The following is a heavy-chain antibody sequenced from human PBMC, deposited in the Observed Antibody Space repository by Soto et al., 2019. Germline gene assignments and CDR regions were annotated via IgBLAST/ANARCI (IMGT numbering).Heavy chain of an antibody. V-gene: IGHV3-33*01. CDR2: IWYDGSNK. D-gene: IGHD6-19*01. J-gene: IGHJ5*02. CDR1: GFTFSSYG. Sequence: GGSLRLSCAASGFTFSSYGMHWVRQAPGKGLEWVAVIWYDGSNKYYADSVKGRFTISRDNSKNTLYLQMNSLRAEDTAVYYCARDLGSGLPKAPNWFDPWGQGTLVTVSS. CDR3: ARDLGSGLPKAPNWFDP.